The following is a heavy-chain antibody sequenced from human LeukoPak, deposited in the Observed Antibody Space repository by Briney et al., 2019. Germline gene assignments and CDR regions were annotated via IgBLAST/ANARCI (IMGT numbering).Heavy chain of an antibody. J-gene: IGHJ5*02. Sequence: SETLSLTCTVSGGSISSYYWSWIRQPPGKGLEWIGYIYYSGSTNYNPSLKSRVTISVDTSKNQFSLKLSSVTAADTAVYYCAREIAAAGSINWFDPWGQGTLVSVSS. D-gene: IGHD6-13*01. CDR1: GGSISSYY. V-gene: IGHV4-59*01. CDR3: AREIAAAGSINWFDP. CDR2: IYYSGST.